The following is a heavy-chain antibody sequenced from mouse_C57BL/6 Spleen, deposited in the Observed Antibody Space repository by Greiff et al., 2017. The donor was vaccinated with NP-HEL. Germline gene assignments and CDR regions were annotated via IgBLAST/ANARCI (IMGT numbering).Heavy chain of an antibody. CDR1: GYSITSGYY. D-gene: IGHD2-3*01. Sequence: VQLQQSGPGLVKPSQSLSLTCSVTGYSITSGYYWNWIRQFPGNKLEWMGYISYDGSNNYNPSLKNRISITRDTSKNQFFLKLNSVTTEDTATYYCAREGDGYFILGGQGTTLTVSS. CDR3: AREGDGYFIL. J-gene: IGHJ2*01. CDR2: ISYDGSN. V-gene: IGHV3-6*01.